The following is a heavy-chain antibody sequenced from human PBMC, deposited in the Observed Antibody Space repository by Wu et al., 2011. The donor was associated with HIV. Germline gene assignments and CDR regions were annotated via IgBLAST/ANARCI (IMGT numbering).Heavy chain of an antibody. CDR1: GGDFTTYS. D-gene: IGHD5-18*01. CDR3: SIGGYNYGWGPKPVDY. Sequence: SGAEVKKPGSSVKVSCKASGGDFTTYSFTWVRQAPGQGLEWMGGLIPFSGTANYAQRFQGRVTITSDESTTTVTMEVSSLRSEDTAVYYCSIGGYNYGWGPKPVDYWGQGTLVTVSS. J-gene: IGHJ4*02. V-gene: IGHV1-69*05. CDR2: LIPFSGTA.